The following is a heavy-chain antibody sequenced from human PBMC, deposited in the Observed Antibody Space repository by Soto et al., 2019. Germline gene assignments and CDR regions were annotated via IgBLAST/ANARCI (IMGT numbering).Heavy chain of an antibody. CDR1: GFTFNTYG. CDR3: ARIGPYCGGDCSPDFDL. D-gene: IGHD2-21*02. CDR2: VSGSGGGT. Sequence: PGGSLRLSCAASGFTFNTYGMTWVRQAPGKGLEWVSTVSGSGGGTYYADSVKGRFTISRVNSKNTMYLQMSNLRAEDTAVYFCARIGPYCGGDCSPDFDLWGLGTPVTVSS. J-gene: IGHJ4*02. V-gene: IGHV3-23*01.